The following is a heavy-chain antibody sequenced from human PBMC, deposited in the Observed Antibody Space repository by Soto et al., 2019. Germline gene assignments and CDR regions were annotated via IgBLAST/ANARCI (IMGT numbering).Heavy chain of an antibody. J-gene: IGHJ5*02. D-gene: IGHD3-22*01. Sequence: SETPSPTRTVSGGSLSSYHPSWDPPPPGKGLEWIGYIYYSGSTNYNPSLKSRVTISVDTSKNQFSLKLSSVTAADTAVYYCARGENYYDSSGYYIWFDPWGQGTLVTVSS. CDR1: GGSLSSYH. CDR3: ARGENYYDSSGYYIWFDP. CDR2: IYYSGST. V-gene: IGHV4-59*08.